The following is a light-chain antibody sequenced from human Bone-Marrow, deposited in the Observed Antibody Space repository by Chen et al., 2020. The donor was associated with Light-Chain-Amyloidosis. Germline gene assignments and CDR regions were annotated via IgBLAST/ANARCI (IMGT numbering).Light chain of an antibody. CDR2: EAY. CDR3: LQRSDRPPLT. CDR1: QSVARY. V-gene: IGKV3-11*01. Sequence: EIVLTQSPATLSLSPGERATLSCRASQSVARYLAWYQQKPGQAPRLLSSEAYNRATGIPARFSGSGSGTDFTRTISSLEPEDFAVYYCLQRSDRPPLTFGGGTKVEIK. J-gene: IGKJ4*01.